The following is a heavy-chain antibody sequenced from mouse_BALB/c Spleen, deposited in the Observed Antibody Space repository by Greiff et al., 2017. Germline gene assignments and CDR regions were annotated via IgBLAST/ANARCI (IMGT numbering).Heavy chain of an antibody. J-gene: IGHJ1*01. CDR1: GFTIKDTY. CDR3: ARSDGNYWYFDV. D-gene: IGHD2-1*01. Sequence: EVKLVESGAELVKPGASVKLSCTASGFTIKDTYMHWVKQRPEQGLEWIGRIDPANGNTKYDPKFQGKATITADTTSNTAYLQLSSLTSEDTAVYYCARSDGNYWYFDVWGAGTTVTVSS. V-gene: IGHV14-3*02. CDR2: IDPANGNT.